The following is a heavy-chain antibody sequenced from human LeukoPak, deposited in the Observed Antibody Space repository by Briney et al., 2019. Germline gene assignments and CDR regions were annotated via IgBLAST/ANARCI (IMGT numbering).Heavy chain of an antibody. J-gene: IGHJ6*03. V-gene: IGHV1-46*01. CDR3: ARGMIDYYYYYMDV. Sequence: GASVKVSCKASGYTFTTYYMHWVRQAPGQGLEWMGIINPSGGSTNYAQKFQGRVTITADKSTSTAYMELSSLRSEDTAVYYCARGMIDYYYYYMDVWGKGTTVTVSS. D-gene: IGHD3-16*01. CDR2: INPSGGST. CDR1: GYTFTTYY.